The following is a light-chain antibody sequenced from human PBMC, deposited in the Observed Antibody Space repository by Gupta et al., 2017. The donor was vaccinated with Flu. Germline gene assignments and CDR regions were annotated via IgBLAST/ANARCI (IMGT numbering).Light chain of an antibody. J-gene: IGKJ2*01. CDR3: QQYGSSPYT. CDR1: QSVSSSY. Sequence: EIALTQSPGTLSLSPGERATPSCRASQSVSSSYLAWYQQKPGQARRLLIYGASSRATGIPDRFSGSESGTDFTLTISRLEPEDFAVYYCQQYGSSPYTFGQGTKLEIK. CDR2: GAS. V-gene: IGKV3-20*01.